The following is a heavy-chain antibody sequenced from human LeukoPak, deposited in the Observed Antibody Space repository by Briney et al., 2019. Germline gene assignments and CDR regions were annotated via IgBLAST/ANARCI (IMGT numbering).Heavy chain of an antibody. Sequence: GGSLRLSCAASGFTFSSYSMNWVRQAPGKGLEWVSSISSSSSYIYYADSVKGRFTISRDNSKNTLYLQMNSLRAEDTAVYYCAKDKRYPRTYIVAAIPAFDIWGQGTMVTVSS. CDR1: GFTFSSYS. D-gene: IGHD2-15*01. CDR3: AKDKRYPRTYIVAAIPAFDI. J-gene: IGHJ3*02. CDR2: ISSSSSYI. V-gene: IGHV3-21*01.